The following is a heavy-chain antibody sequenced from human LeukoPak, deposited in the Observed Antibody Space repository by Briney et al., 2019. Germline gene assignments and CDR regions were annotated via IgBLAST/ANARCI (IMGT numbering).Heavy chain of an antibody. Sequence: PGGSLRLSCAASGFTFDDYAMHWVRQAPGKGLEWVSLISWDGGSTYYADSVKGRFTISRDNSKNSLYLQMNSLRAEDTALYYCAKDYYDSSWRVPTHYYYYYYMDVWGKGTTVTVSS. CDR3: AKDYYDSSWRVPTHYYYYYYMDV. CDR2: ISWDGGST. J-gene: IGHJ6*03. D-gene: IGHD3-22*01. CDR1: GFTFDDYA. V-gene: IGHV3-43D*03.